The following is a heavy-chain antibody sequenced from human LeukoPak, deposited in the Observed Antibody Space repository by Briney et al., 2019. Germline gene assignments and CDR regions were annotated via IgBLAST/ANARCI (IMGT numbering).Heavy chain of an antibody. CDR2: INPNTGGT. V-gene: IGHV1-2*02. CDR3: ARETQRSFDY. J-gene: IGHJ4*02. Sequence: ASVKVSFKASGYTFTNYYMHWVRQAPGQGLEWMGWINPNTGGTNYAQKFQGRVTMTRDTSISTAYMELGRLSSDDTADYYCARETQRSFDYWGQGTLVTVSS. CDR1: GYTFTNYY.